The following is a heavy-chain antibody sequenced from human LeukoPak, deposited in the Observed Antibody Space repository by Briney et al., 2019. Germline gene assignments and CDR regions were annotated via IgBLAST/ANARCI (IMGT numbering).Heavy chain of an antibody. CDR3: ARDTWNDGLEYFDY. Sequence: GGSLRLSCGAFGFSFSDYGMHWVRQAPGKGLEWVAVISYDGSNKYYADSVKGRFTISRDNSKNTLYLQMNSLRAEDTAVYYCARDTWNDGLEYFDYWGQGTLVTVSS. CDR1: GFSFSDYG. D-gene: IGHD1-1*01. J-gene: IGHJ4*02. CDR2: ISYDGSNK. V-gene: IGHV3-30*19.